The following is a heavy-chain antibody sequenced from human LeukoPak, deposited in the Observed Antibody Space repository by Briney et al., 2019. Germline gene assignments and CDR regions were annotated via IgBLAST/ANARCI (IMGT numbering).Heavy chain of an antibody. J-gene: IGHJ3*02. Sequence: QPGGSLRLSCAASGFTFSSYAMHWVRQAPGKGLEWVAVISYDGSNKYYADSVKGRFTISRDNAKNSLYLQMNSLRAEDTALYYCAKDIRYSYGSAFDIWGQGTMVTVSS. CDR1: GFTFSSYA. CDR2: ISYDGSNK. D-gene: IGHD5-18*01. V-gene: IGHV3-30-3*01. CDR3: AKDIRYSYGSAFDI.